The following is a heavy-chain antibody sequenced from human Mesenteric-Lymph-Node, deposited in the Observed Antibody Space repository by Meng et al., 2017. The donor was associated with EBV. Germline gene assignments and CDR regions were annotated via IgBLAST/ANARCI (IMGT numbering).Heavy chain of an antibody. V-gene: IGHV4-61*08. J-gene: IGHJ4*02. D-gene: IGHD1-26*01. Sequence: HVQLKDNGSGLVKPSQTLSLTFAVSGGSIGSGDYSWSWIRQPPGKGLEWIGYIYYSGSTNYNPSLKSRVTISVDTSKNQFSLKLSSVTAADTAVYYCARLDRWELLRGLVYWGQGTLVTVSS. CDR3: ARLDRWELLRGLVY. CDR2: IYYSGST. CDR1: GGSIGSGDYS.